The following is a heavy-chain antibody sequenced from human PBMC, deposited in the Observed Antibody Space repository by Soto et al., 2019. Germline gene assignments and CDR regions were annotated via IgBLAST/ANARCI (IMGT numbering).Heavy chain of an antibody. Sequence: EVQLVESGGGLVQPGGSLRLSCAASGFTFSSYWMHWVRQAPGKGLVWVSRLNSDGTSANYADSVKGRFTTSRDNAQNTVYLQMNSLRAEDTAVYYCVRGSWQNYYIDVWGKGTTVTVSS. J-gene: IGHJ6*03. CDR2: LNSDGTSA. CDR3: VRGSWQNYYIDV. V-gene: IGHV3-74*01. CDR1: GFTFSSYW. D-gene: IGHD6-13*01.